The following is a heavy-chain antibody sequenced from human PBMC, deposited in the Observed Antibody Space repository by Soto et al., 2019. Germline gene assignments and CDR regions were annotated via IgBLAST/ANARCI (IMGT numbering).Heavy chain of an antibody. D-gene: IGHD3-10*01. V-gene: IGHV3-30-3*01. CDR1: GFTFSSYA. Sequence: LRLSCAASGFTFSSYAMHWVRQAPGKGLEWVAVISYDGSNKYYADSVKGRFTISRDNSKNTLYLQMNSLRAEDTAVYYCARDRGSGSYFGGTYGMDVWGQGTTVTVSS. CDR2: ISYDGSNK. CDR3: ARDRGSGSYFGGTYGMDV. J-gene: IGHJ6*02.